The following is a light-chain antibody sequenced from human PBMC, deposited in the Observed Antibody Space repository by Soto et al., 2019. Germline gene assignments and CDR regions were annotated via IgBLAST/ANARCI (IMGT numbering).Light chain of an antibody. V-gene: IGKV3-20*01. J-gene: IGKJ3*01. CDR1: QNIDNSY. Sequence: EMVLTQSPGTLSLSPGERAALSCTASQNIDNSYLGWYQQKPGQAPRLLIYSTSIRATGIPARFSGSGSGTDFTLTINRLEPEDFAVYYCQHYGSLFTFGPWTKVDIK. CDR3: QHYGSLFT. CDR2: STS.